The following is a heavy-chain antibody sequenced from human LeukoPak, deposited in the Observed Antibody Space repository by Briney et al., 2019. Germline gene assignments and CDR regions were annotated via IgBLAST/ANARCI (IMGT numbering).Heavy chain of an antibody. Sequence: PGGSLRLSCAASGFTFSSYGMHWVRQAPGKGLEWVAFIRYDGSNKYYADSVKGRFTISRDNSKNTLYLQMNSLRAEDTAVYYCANIPRDGEAAAGDYWGQGTLVTVSS. CDR3: ANIPRDGEAAAGDY. CDR2: IRYDGSNK. D-gene: IGHD6-13*01. V-gene: IGHV3-30*02. J-gene: IGHJ4*02. CDR1: GFTFSSYG.